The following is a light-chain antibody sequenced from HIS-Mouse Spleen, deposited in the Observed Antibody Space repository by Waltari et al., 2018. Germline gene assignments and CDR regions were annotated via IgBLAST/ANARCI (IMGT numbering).Light chain of an antibody. CDR3: SSYAGSNNVV. CDR2: EVS. J-gene: IGLJ2*01. CDR1: SSDVGGSNH. V-gene: IGLV2-8*01. Sequence: QSALTQPPSASGSPGQSVTISCPGTSSDVGGSNHVSWYQQHPGKAPKRMIYEVSKRPSGVPDRFSGSKSGNTASLTVSGLQAEDEADYYCSSYAGSNNVVFGGGTKLTVL.